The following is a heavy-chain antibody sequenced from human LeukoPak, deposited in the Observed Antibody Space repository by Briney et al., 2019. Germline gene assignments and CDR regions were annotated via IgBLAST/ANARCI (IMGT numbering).Heavy chain of an antibody. CDR2: MNPNSGNT. V-gene: IGHV1-8*03. CDR1: GYTFTSYD. Sequence: ASVKVSCKASGYTFTSYDINWVRQATGQGLEWMGWMNPNSGNTGYAQKFQGRVTITRNTSISTAYMELSSLRSEDTAVYYCARVKAGYSYGFYYYYYYMDVWGKGTTVTVSS. D-gene: IGHD5-18*01. CDR3: ARVKAGYSYGFYYYYYYMDV. J-gene: IGHJ6*03.